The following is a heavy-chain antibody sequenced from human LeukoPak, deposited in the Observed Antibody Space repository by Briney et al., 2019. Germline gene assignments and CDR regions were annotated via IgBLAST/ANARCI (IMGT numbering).Heavy chain of an antibody. Sequence: PGGSLRLSCAASGFTFSSYSMNWVRQAPGKGLEWVSYISSSSSTIYYADSVKGRFTISRDNAKKSLYLQMNSLRAEDTAVYYCARERNSDYWGQGTLVTVSS. D-gene: IGHD2/OR15-2a*01. CDR1: GFTFSSYS. J-gene: IGHJ4*02. V-gene: IGHV3-48*04. CDR3: ARERNSDY. CDR2: ISSSSSTI.